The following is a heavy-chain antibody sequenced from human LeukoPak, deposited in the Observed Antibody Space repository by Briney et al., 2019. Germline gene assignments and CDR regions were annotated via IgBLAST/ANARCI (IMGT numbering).Heavy chain of an antibody. CDR1: GLTFSNAW. V-gene: IGHV3-15*01. D-gene: IGHD3-16*01. CDR3: SPFGGGYSDYA. J-gene: IGHJ5*02. CDR2: IKSRFDGGTT. Sequence: GGSLRLSCAASGLTFSNAWMSWVRQAPGKGLDWVGRIKSRFDGGTTEYAAPVKGRFTISRDDSKNTLFLQMNSLKTEDTAVYYCSPFGGGYSDYAWGQGTLVTVS.